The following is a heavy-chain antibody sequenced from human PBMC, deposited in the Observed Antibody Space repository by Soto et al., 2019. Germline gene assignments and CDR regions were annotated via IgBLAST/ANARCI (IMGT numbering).Heavy chain of an antibody. V-gene: IGHV3-23*01. CDR3: AKDRGSWADFDY. CDR1: GFTFINYA. CDR2: ISGSGAST. D-gene: IGHD6-13*01. J-gene: IGHJ4*02. Sequence: GGSLRLSCAASGFTFINYAMNWVRQAPGKGLDWVSAISGSGASTYYGDFVKGRFTISRDNSKNTLYLQINSLRAEDTAVYYCAKDRGSWADFDYWGQGTLVTVSS.